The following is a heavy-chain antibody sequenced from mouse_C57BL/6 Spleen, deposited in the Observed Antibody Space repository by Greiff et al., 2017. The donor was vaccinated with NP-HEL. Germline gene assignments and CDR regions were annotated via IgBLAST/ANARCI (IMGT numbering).Heavy chain of an antibody. D-gene: IGHD1-1*01. J-gene: IGHJ4*01. CDR1: GFTFSDYG. CDR2: ISSGSSTI. Sequence: EVQGVESGGGLVKPGGSLKLSCAASGFTFSDYGMHWVRQAPEKGLEWVAYISSGSSTIYYADTVKGRFTISRDNAKNTLFLQMTSLRSEDTAMYYCARTLRGGFYYAMDYWGQGTSVTVSS. V-gene: IGHV5-17*01. CDR3: ARTLRGGFYYAMDY.